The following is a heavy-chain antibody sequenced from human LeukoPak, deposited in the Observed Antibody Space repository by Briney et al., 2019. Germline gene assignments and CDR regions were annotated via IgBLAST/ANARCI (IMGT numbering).Heavy chain of an antibody. CDR2: ITNRSSTI. D-gene: IGHD1-26*01. Sequence: GGALRLSRAASGFTFSSYSINWVRQAPGRGREGISYITNRSSTIYYADSLKGRFTVSRDKDKNYLYLQLSSLTAEETAVYYCARQSGPYYGSLDYWGQGTLVTVSS. CDR1: GFTFSSYS. CDR3: ARQSGPYYGSLDY. J-gene: IGHJ4*02. V-gene: IGHV3-48*01.